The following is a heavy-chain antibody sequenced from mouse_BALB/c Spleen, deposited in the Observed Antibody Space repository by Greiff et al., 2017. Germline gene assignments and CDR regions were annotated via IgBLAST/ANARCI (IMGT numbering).Heavy chain of an antibody. CDR3: ASGYYGYDGGYAMDY. Sequence: QVQLQQSGAELVRPGSSVKISCKASGYAFSSYWMNWVKQRPGQGLEWIGQIYPGDGDTNYNGKFKGKATLTADKSSSTAYMQLSSLTSEDSAVYFCASGYYGYDGGYAMDYWGQGTSVTVSS. CDR2: IYPGDGDT. D-gene: IGHD2-2*01. CDR1: GYAFSSYW. J-gene: IGHJ4*01. V-gene: IGHV1-80*01.